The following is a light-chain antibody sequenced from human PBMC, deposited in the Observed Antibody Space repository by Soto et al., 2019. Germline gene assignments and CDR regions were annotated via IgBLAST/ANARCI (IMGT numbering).Light chain of an antibody. CDR3: GTWDSSLTVWV. V-gene: IGLV1-51*02. J-gene: IGLJ3*02. CDR2: ENN. Sequence: QSVLTQPPSVSAAPGQTVTISCAGSSSNIGNNFVSWYQQLPGTAPKLLIYENNKQPSGIPDRFSGSKSGTSASLGITGLQTGDEAVYYCGTWDSSLTVWVFGGGTKLTVL. CDR1: SSNIGNNF.